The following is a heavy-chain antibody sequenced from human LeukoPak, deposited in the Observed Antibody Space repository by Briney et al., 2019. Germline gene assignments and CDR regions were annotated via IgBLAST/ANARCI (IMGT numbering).Heavy chain of an antibody. Sequence: ASVKVSCKASGYTFTSYYMHWVRQAPGQGLEWMGTINPSGGSTSYAQKFQGRVTMTRDTSTSTVYMELSSLRSEDTAVYYCARESFRIAAAGFFDYWGQGTLVTVSS. CDR1: GYTFTSYY. CDR3: ARESFRIAAAGFFDY. D-gene: IGHD6-13*01. J-gene: IGHJ4*02. V-gene: IGHV1-46*01. CDR2: INPSGGST.